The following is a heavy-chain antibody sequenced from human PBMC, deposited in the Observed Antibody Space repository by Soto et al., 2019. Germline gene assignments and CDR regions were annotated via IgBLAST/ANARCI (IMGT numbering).Heavy chain of an antibody. CDR2: IYYSGST. D-gene: IGHD1-1*01. Sequence: KPSETLSLTCTVSGGSVSSGSYYWSWIRQPPGKGLEWIGYIYYSGSTNYNPSLKSRVTISVDTSKNQFSLKLSSVTAADTAVYYCARDRFSQLEPYGAYYYYGMDVWGQGTTVTVSS. CDR1: GGSVSSGSYY. V-gene: IGHV4-61*01. CDR3: ARDRFSQLEPYGAYYYYGMDV. J-gene: IGHJ6*02.